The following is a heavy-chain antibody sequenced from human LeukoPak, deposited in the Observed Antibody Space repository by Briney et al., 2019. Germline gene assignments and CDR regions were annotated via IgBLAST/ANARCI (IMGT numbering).Heavy chain of an antibody. CDR2: IYYSGST. CDR1: GGSISSGDYY. Sequence: SETLSLTCTVSGGSISSGDYYWSWIRQPPGKGLEWIGYIYYSGSTYYNPSFKSRVTISVDTSKNQFSLKLSSVTAADTAVYYCASMIQDYYYYYYMDVWGKGTTVTVSS. J-gene: IGHJ6*03. V-gene: IGHV4-30-4*08. D-gene: IGHD3-16*01. CDR3: ASMIQDYYYYYYMDV.